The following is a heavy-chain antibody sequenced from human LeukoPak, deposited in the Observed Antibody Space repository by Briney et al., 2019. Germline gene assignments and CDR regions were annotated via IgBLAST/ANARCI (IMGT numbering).Heavy chain of an antibody. Sequence: GGSLRLSCAASGFTFSSYSMNWVRQAPGKGLEWVSYISSSSSTIYHADSVKGRFTISRDNAKNSLYLQMNSLRDEDTAVYYCARIYHRGYSYGDNWGQGTLVTVSS. CDR1: GFTFSSYS. CDR3: ARIYHRGYSYGDN. D-gene: IGHD5-18*01. V-gene: IGHV3-48*02. CDR2: ISSSSSTI. J-gene: IGHJ4*02.